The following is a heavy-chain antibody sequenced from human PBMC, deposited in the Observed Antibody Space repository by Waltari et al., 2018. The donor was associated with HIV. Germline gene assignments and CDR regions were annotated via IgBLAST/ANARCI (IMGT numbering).Heavy chain of an antibody. CDR2: SSYDAVTQ. V-gene: IGHV3-30*03. CDR1: GFALSGYG. D-gene: IGHD2-2*01. Sequence: QVQLVESGGGEVHPGESLRLSCNASGFALSGYGMHCVRQAPGKGLGWLAVSSYDAVTQFYADSVNGRFTISRDNSRNLVFLQMTSVTPEDTAMYYCARSPTPTKMPYWGQGTRVTVST. CDR3: ARSPTPTKMPY. J-gene: IGHJ4*02.